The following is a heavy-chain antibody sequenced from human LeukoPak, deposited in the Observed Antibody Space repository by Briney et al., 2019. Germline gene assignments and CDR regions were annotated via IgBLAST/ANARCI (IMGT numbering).Heavy chain of an antibody. Sequence: GGPLRLSCAASGFTFRDHWMHWVRQAPGKGLEWVANINQDGSERYYVDPVKGRFTISRDNTRNSLYLQMNSLRAEDTAVYYCARGSSFGAYWGQGTLVTVSS. CDR1: GFTFRDHW. J-gene: IGHJ4*02. V-gene: IGHV3-7*03. D-gene: IGHD3-3*01. CDR2: INQDGSER. CDR3: ARGSSFGAY.